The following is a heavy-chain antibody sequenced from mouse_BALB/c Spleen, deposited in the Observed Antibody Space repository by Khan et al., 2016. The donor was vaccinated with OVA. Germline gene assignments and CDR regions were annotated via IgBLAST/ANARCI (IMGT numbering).Heavy chain of an antibody. CDR3: ARGNDYGYYFDY. Sequence: QLEESGPGLVKPSQSLSLTCTVTGYSITSNYAWNWIRQFPGNKLEWMGYISYSDSTSYNPSLKSRISITRDTSQNQFFLQLNSVTTEDTATYYCARGNDYGYYFDYWGQGTTLTVSS. V-gene: IGHV3-2*02. CDR1: GYSITSNYA. CDR2: ISYSDST. J-gene: IGHJ2*01. D-gene: IGHD1-1*01.